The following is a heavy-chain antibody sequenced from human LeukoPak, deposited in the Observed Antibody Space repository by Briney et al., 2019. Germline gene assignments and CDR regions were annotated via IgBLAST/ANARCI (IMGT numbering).Heavy chain of an antibody. J-gene: IGHJ4*02. D-gene: IGHD3-22*01. Sequence: GGSLRLSCAASGFTFTSYGMHWVRQAPGKGLEWGAVIWYDGSNKYYADSVKGRFTISRDNSKNTLYLQMNSLRAEDTAVYYCARVSFYDSSGYYPPDYWGQGTLVTVSS. CDR3: ARVSFYDSSGYYPPDY. CDR1: GFTFTSYG. V-gene: IGHV3-33*01. CDR2: IWYDGSNK.